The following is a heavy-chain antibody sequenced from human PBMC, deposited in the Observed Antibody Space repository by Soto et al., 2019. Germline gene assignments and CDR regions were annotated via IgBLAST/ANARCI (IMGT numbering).Heavy chain of an antibody. D-gene: IGHD5-18*01. CDR3: ERGGYSYGPSDYYGMDV. CDR2: INPIFSTA. CDR1: GGTFSSYA. Sequence: SVKVSCKASGGTFSSYAISWVRLAAGQGVEWMGGINPIFSTANYAQKVKGRDKITADESTSTAYMELSSLRSEDAAVYYCERGGYSYGPSDYYGMDVWGQGTTVTVSS. V-gene: IGHV1-69*13. J-gene: IGHJ6*02.